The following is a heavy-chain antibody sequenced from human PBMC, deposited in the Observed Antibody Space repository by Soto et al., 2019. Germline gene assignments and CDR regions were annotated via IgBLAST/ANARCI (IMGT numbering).Heavy chain of an antibody. D-gene: IGHD3-10*01. CDR1: GFTFSSYE. Sequence: GEALKISCAASGFTFSSYEMNWVRQAPGKGLEWVSYISSSGSTIYYADSVKGRFTISRDNAKNSLYLQMNSLRAEDTAVYYCARGGNGSGSYYYYYGMDVWGQGTTVTVSS. J-gene: IGHJ6*02. V-gene: IGHV3-48*03. CDR2: ISSSGSTI. CDR3: ARGGNGSGSYYYYYGMDV.